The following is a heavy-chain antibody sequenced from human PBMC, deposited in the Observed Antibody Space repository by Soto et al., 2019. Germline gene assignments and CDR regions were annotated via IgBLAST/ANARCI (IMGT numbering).Heavy chain of an antibody. V-gene: IGHV3-23*01. CDR2: ISGSGGST. CDR1: GFTFSSYA. D-gene: IGHD6-13*01. Sequence: GGSLRLSCAASGFTFSSYAMSWVRQAPGKGLEWVSAISGSGGSTYYADSVKGRFTISRDNSKNTPYLQMNSLRAEDTAVYYCVTAAGWYNWFDPWGQGTLVTVSS. J-gene: IGHJ5*02. CDR3: VTAAGWYNWFDP.